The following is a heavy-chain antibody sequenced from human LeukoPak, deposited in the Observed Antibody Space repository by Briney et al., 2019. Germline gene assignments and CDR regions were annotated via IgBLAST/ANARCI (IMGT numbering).Heavy chain of an antibody. J-gene: IGHJ6*04. D-gene: IGHD3-10*02. V-gene: IGHV3-21*01. CDR3: AELGITMIGGV. Sequence: GGSLRLSCAASAFTFSSYSMNWVRQAPGKGLEWVSFISTSSSYIHYADSVKGRFTISRDNAKNSLYLQMNSLRAEDTAVYYCAELGITMIGGVWGKGTTVTISS. CDR2: ISTSSSYI. CDR1: AFTFSSYS.